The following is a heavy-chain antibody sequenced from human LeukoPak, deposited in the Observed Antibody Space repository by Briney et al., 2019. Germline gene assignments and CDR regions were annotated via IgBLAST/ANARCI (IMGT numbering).Heavy chain of an antibody. CDR2: IYYSGST. D-gene: IGHD5-18*01. J-gene: IGHJ2*01. V-gene: IGHV4-59*11. Sequence: SSETLSLTCTVSGGSLSSHYWSWFRQTPGKGPEWIGYIYYSGSTKYNPSLRSRVTISVDRSKNQFSLKLNSVTAADTAVYYCARYWGVQLWPHWYFDLWGRGSLVTVSS. CDR3: ARYWGVQLWPHWYFDL. CDR1: GGSLSSHY.